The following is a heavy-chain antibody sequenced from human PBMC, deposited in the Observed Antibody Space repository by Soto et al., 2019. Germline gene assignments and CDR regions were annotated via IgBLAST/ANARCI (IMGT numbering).Heavy chain of an antibody. D-gene: IGHD6-13*01. CDR3: ARDRPTDSSSWYYGMDV. CDR2: ISSSGSTI. CDR1: GFTFSGYY. Sequence: GGSLRLSCAASGFTFSGYYRSWMRQAPVKGLEWVSYISSSGSTIYYADSVKGRFTISRDNAKNSLYLQMNSLRAEDTAVYYCARDRPTDSSSWYYGMDVWGQGTTVTVYS. V-gene: IGHV3-11*01. J-gene: IGHJ6*02.